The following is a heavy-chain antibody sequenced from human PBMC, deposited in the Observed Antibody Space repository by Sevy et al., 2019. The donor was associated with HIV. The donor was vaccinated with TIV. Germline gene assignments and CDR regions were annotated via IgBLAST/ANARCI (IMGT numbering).Heavy chain of an antibody. J-gene: IGHJ4*02. CDR2: FSFCCGRI. V-gene: IGHV3-23*01. CDR3: AREGCTQPHDY. CDR1: GFTCAKYS. Sequence: GGSLRLSCAASGFTCAKYSMSWVRQAPGKGLEWVSTFSFCCGRINYADYVKGRFTISRDDSKNTLFLQMNSLRAEDTATYFCAREGCTQPHDYWGQGTLVTVSS. D-gene: IGHD2-8*01.